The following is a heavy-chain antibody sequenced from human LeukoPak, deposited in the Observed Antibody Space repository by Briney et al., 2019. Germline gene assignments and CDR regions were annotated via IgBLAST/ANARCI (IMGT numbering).Heavy chain of an antibody. V-gene: IGHV4-61*02. CDR2: IYTSGST. CDR3: ARLLAGCPGGRCRAHFDY. D-gene: IGHD2-15*01. CDR1: GGSISSGRYY. J-gene: IGHJ4*02. Sequence: SQTLSLTCTVSGGSISSGRYYWSWIRQPAGKGLEWIGRIYTSGSTNYNPSLKSRVTMSVDTSKNQFSLNLSSVTAADTAVYYCARLLAGCPGGRCRAHFDYWGQGTLVTVSS.